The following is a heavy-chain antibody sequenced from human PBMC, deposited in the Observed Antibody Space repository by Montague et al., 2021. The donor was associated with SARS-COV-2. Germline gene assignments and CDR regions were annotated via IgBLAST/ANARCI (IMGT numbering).Heavy chain of an antibody. J-gene: IGHJ4*02. Sequence: CAISGDSASSNRVSWNWIRQSPSRGLEWLGRTYYRSKWSNEYALSVKSRITITPDTPKNQLSLQLTSVTPEDTAVYYCTRAVWGVQDHWGQGSLVTVSS. CDR1: GDSASSNRVS. CDR2: TYYRSKWSN. CDR3: TRAVWGVQDH. D-gene: IGHD3-10*01. V-gene: IGHV6-1*01.